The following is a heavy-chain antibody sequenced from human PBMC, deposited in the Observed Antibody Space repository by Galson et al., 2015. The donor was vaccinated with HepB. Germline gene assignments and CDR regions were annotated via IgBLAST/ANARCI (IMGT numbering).Heavy chain of an antibody. J-gene: IGHJ2*01. Sequence: SLRLSCAASGFTFSNHGIHWVRQAPGKGLEWVAVISSGGGTQYLADSVRGRVTLSRDNPKNTVYLQMNSLGAEDAAVYYCAREIIVPAGDSYIDLWRRGTLVTVAS. V-gene: IGHV3-30*03. CDR2: ISSGGGTQ. D-gene: IGHD2-21*02. CDR1: GFTFSNHG. CDR3: AREIIVPAGDSYIDL.